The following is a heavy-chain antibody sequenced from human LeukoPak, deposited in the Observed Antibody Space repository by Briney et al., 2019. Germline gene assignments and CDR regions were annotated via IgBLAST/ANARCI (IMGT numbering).Heavy chain of an antibody. J-gene: IGHJ4*02. CDR3: ARENQYYDSSGYYFFDY. Sequence: ASVKVSCKASGYTFTSYGISWVRQAPGQGLEWMGWIIAYNGNTNYAQKCQGRVTMTTDTSTSTSYMELRSMRSDDTAVYYCARENQYYDSSGYYFFDYWGQGTLVTVSS. D-gene: IGHD3-22*01. V-gene: IGHV1-18*01. CDR1: GYTFTSYG. CDR2: IIAYNGNT.